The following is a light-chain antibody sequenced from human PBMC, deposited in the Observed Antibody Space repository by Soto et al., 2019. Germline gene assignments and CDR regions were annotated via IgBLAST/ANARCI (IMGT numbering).Light chain of an antibody. Sequence: QSALTQPASVSGSPGQSITISCTGTSSDVGSYNLVSWYQQHPGKAPKLIIYEVSKRPSGVSDGFSGSKSGNTASLTISGLHAEDEADYYCSSYAGTRTYVLGTGTKVTVL. V-gene: IGLV2-23*02. CDR1: SSDVGSYNL. CDR3: SSYAGTRTYV. CDR2: EVS. J-gene: IGLJ1*01.